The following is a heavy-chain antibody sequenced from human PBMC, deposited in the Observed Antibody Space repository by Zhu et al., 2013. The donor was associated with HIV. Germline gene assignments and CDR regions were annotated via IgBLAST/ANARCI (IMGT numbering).Heavy chain of an antibody. Sequence: QVQLVQSGADVKWPGASVKVSCQASGYTFTDYYMHWVRQAPGQGLEWVGWINPNSGVTNYAQKFQGRVTMTRDTSINTAYLELSRLRSDDTAVYFCAKDHQSSLFRGVKFDSWGQGTLVAVSS. CDR1: GYTFTDYY. CDR2: INPNSGVT. D-gene: IGHD3-16*01. V-gene: IGHV1-2*02. J-gene: IGHJ4*02. CDR3: AKDHQSSLFRGVKFDS.